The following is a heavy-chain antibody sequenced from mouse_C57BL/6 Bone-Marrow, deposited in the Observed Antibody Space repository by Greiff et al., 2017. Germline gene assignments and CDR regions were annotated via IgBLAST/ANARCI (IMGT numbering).Heavy chain of an antibody. CDR3: ARDIYY. Sequence: EVQVVESGGGLVKPGGSLKLSCAASGFTFSSYAMSWVRQTPDKRLEWVATISDGGSYTYYPDNVQGRFTFSRDHAKNNLYLQMSHLKSEDTAMYYCARDIYYWGQGTLVTVSA. J-gene: IGHJ3*01. V-gene: IGHV5-4*01. CDR2: ISDGGSYT. CDR1: GFTFSSYA.